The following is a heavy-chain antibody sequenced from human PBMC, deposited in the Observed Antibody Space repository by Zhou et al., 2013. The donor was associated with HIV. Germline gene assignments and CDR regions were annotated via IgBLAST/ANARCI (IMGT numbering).Heavy chain of an antibody. CDR3: ATMPHLSGATVDMTAIGGATT. J-gene: IGHJ4*02. Sequence: QVQLLQSGAEVRPPGASVKVSCKVVGYTLANLAIHWVRQPPGQGPEWMGGFDPEDVMTVYAQKFQGRVTLTQDASSDTAYMSMSGLTSDDTAVYYCATMPHLSGATVDMTAIGGATTWGRGTPVTVSS. CDR1: GYTLANLA. CDR2: FDPEDVMT. D-gene: IGHD3-16*01. V-gene: IGHV1-24*01.